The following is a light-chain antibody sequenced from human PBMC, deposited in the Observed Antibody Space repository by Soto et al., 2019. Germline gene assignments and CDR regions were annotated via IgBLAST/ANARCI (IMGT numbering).Light chain of an antibody. CDR3: QQIYSAPLA. V-gene: IGKV1-39*01. CDR2: AAS. J-gene: IGKJ4*01. CDR1: QSITTY. Sequence: DIQMTQSPSSLSASVGDRVTITYRASQSITTYLNWYRQKPGKAPKLLIYAASSLQSGVPSRFSGSGSETEFTLSISSLQPEDFATYFCQQIYSAPLAFGGGTKVDIK.